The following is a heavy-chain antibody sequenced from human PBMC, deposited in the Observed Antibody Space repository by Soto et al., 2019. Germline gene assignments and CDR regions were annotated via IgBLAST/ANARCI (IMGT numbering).Heavy chain of an antibody. V-gene: IGHV3-23*01. CDR1: GFTFNHYA. Sequence: GGSLRLSCAASGFTFNHYAMNWVRQAPGKGLEWVATISGTGGSTYYADSVKGRFTISRDNSKNTLYLQMNSLRVEDTAVYYCAKDRLGGNFDYWGQGTQVTVSS. J-gene: IGHJ4*02. CDR3: AKDRLGGNFDY. CDR2: ISGTGGST.